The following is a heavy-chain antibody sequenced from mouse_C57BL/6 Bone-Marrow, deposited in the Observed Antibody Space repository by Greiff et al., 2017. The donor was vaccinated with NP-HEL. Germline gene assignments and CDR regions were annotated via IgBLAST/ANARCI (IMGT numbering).Heavy chain of an antibody. CDR2: ISSGSSTI. V-gene: IGHV5-17*01. Sequence: EVKLMESGGGLVKPGGSLKLSCAASGFTFSDYGMHWVRQAPEQGLEGVAYISSGSSTIYYDDTVKGRFTLSRDNAKNTLFLQMTSLRSEDTAMDYCARHYWPLHWYCDVWGTGTTVTVSS. CDR3: ARHYWPLHWYCDV. J-gene: IGHJ1*03. CDR1: GFTFSDYG. D-gene: IGHD1-1*01.